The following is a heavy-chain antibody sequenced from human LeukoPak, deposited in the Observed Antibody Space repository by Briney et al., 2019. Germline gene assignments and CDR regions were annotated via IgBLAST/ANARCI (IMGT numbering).Heavy chain of an antibody. CDR2: VYYSGNT. V-gene: IGHV4-39*07. CDR3: TREYGFMTTVFHAFDI. J-gene: IGHJ3*02. CDR1: GGSITSSSYY. D-gene: IGHD4-17*01. Sequence: SETLSLTCTVSGGSITSSSYYWGWIRQPPGKGLEWIGSVYYSGNTYYNSSLKSRVTISVDTSKSQFSLKLSSVTAADTAIYYCTREYGFMTTVFHAFDIWGQGTMVTVSS.